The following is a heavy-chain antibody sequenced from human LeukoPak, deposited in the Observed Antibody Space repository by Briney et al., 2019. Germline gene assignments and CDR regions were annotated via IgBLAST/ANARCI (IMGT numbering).Heavy chain of an antibody. CDR3: AATISSSWYYFDY. V-gene: IGHV1-18*01. D-gene: IGHD6-13*01. J-gene: IGHJ4*02. CDR1: GYTFTSYD. CDR2: MNPNSGNT. Sequence: ASVKVSCKASGYTFTSYDINWVRQATGQGLEWMGWMNPNSGNTNYAQKLQGRVTMTTDTSTSTAYMELRSLRSDDTAVYYCAATISSSWYYFDYWGQGTLVTVSS.